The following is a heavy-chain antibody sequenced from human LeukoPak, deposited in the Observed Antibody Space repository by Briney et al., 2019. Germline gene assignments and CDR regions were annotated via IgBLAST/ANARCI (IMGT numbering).Heavy chain of an antibody. V-gene: IGHV4-4*02. D-gene: IGHD5-18*01. CDR1: GGSISSSNW. J-gene: IGHJ4*02. CDR3: ARVIGYSYGYYFDY. Sequence: SETLSLTCAVSGGSISSSNWWSWVRQPPGKGLEWIGEIYHSGSTNYNPSLKSRVTISVDKSKNQFSLKLSSVTAADTAVYYCARVIGYSYGYYFDYWGQGTLVTVSS. CDR2: IYHSGST.